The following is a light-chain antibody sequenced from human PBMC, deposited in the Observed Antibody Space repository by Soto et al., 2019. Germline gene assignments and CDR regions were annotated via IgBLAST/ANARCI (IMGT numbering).Light chain of an antibody. CDR2: GAS. CDR3: QQYGSSPWT. V-gene: IGKV3-20*01. Sequence: EIVLTQSPGTLSLSPGERATLSCRASQSVSSSYLAWYQQTPGQAPRLVVYGASSRATGIPDRFSGSGSGTDFTLTISRLEPEDFAVHYCQQYGSSPWTFGQGTKVDIK. CDR1: QSVSSSY. J-gene: IGKJ1*01.